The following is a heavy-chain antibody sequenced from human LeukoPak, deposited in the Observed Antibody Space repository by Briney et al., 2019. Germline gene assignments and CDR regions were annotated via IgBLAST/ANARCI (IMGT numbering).Heavy chain of an antibody. CDR1: GYTFTSYA. Sequence: ASVKVSCKASGYTFTSYAMHWVRQAPGQRLEWMGWINAGNGNTKYSQKFQGRVTITRDTSASTAYMELSSLRSEDTAVYYCARDLATVATPYFGYWGQGALVTVSS. CDR2: INAGNGNT. CDR3: ARDLATVATPYFGY. V-gene: IGHV1-3*01. J-gene: IGHJ4*02. D-gene: IGHD4-23*01.